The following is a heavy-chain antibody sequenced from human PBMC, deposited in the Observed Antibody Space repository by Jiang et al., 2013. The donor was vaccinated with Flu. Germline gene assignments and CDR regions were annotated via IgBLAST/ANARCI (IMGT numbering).Heavy chain of an antibody. V-gene: IGHV4-59*08. CDR2: IYYSGST. J-gene: IGHJ4*02. D-gene: IGHD3-22*01. Sequence: EWIGSIYYSGSTNYNPSLKSRVTISVDTSKNQFSLKLSSVTAADTAVYYCARHGGGSGYYYPFDYWGQGTLVTVSS. CDR3: ARHGGGSGYYYPFDY.